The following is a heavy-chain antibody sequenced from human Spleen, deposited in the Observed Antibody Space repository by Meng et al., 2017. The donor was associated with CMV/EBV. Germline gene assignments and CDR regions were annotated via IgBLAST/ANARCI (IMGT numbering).Heavy chain of an antibody. CDR1: YTVTNYY. CDR2: LNPSGGST. Sequence: YTVTNYYIHWVRQAPGQGLEWMGTLNPSGGSTTYAKKFQGRVTMTRDTSTSTVYMEMSSLRSDDTAVYYCARGNILQFLEWLVGIDYWGQGTLVTVSS. CDR3: ARGNILQFLEWLVGIDY. J-gene: IGHJ4*02. V-gene: IGHV1-46*01. D-gene: IGHD3-3*01.